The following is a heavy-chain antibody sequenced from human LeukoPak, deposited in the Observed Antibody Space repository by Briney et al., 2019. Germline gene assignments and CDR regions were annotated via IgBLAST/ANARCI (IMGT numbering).Heavy chain of an antibody. Sequence: PGGSLRLSCAPSGFTFRSYWMHWVRQAPGKGLVWVSRISSDGSSTSYADSVKGRFTISRDNAKNTLYLQMNSLRAEDTAVYYCARTAYSDYSLGFWGQGTLVTVSS. CDR1: GFTFRSYW. V-gene: IGHV3-74*01. D-gene: IGHD5-12*01. J-gene: IGHJ4*02. CDR3: ARTAYSDYSLGF. CDR2: ISSDGSST.